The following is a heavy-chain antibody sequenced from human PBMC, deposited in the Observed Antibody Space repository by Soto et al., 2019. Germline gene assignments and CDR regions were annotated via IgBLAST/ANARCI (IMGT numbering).Heavy chain of an antibody. V-gene: IGHV4-4*02. D-gene: IGHD2-21*02. CDR3: ARVPGVVVSADDAFDI. Sequence: QVQLQESGPGLVKPSGTLSLTCAVSGGSVSSSNWWSWVRQSPGKGLEWMGEIYHSGSAHYNPSLKSRSTISLDKSKNQVSLRLPSVTAADTAVYYCARVPGVVVSADDAFDIWGPGTRVIVSS. CDR1: GGSVSSSNW. J-gene: IGHJ3*02. CDR2: IYHSGSA.